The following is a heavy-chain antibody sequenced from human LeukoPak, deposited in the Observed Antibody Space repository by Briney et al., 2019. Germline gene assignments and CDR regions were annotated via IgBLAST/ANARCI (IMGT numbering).Heavy chain of an antibody. J-gene: IGHJ6*03. CDR3: ARGRRLSRQPERGSNGYYYYMDV. CDR2: IIPIFGTA. Sequence: SVKVSCKASGGTFSSYAISWVRQAPGQGLEWMGRIIPIFGTANYAQKFQGRVTITTDESTGTAYMELSSLRSEDTAVYYCARGRRLSRQPERGSNGYYYYMDVWGKGTTVTVSS. D-gene: IGHD3-16*02. CDR1: GGTFSSYA. V-gene: IGHV1-69*05.